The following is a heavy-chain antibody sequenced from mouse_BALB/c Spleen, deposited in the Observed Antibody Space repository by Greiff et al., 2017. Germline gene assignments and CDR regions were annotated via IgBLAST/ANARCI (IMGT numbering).Heavy chain of an antibody. V-gene: IGHV14-3*02. CDR2: IDPANGNT. CDR1: GFNFTDTY. CDR3: ARREELPDY. Sequence: VQLQQSGAELVKPGASVKLSCTASGFNFTDTYMHWVKQRPEQGLEWIGRIDPANGNTKYDPRFQGKATITADTSSNTAYLQLSSLTSEDTADYYCARREELPDYWGQGTTLTVSS. J-gene: IGHJ2*01. D-gene: IGHD1-3*01.